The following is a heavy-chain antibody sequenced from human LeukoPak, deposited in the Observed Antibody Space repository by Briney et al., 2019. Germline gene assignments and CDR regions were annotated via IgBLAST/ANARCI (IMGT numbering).Heavy chain of an antibody. Sequence: PGGSLRLSCAASGFTFSSYSMNWVRQAPGKGLEWVSSISSSSSYIYYADSVKGRFTISRDNAKNSLYLQMNSLRAEHTAVYYCAREHIIGWFDPWGQGTLVTVSS. CDR3: AREHIIGWFDP. D-gene: IGHD3-3*01. V-gene: IGHV3-21*01. CDR2: ISSSSSYI. CDR1: GFTFSSYS. J-gene: IGHJ5*02.